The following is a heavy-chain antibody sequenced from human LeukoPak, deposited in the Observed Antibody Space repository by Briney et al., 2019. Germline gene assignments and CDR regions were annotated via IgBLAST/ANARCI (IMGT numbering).Heavy chain of an antibody. V-gene: IGHV1-2*02. Sequence: GASVKVSCKASGYTFTGYYMHWVRQAPGQGLEWMGWINPNSGGTNYAQKFQGRVTMTRDTSISTAYMELSRLRSDDTAVYYCARVLPPAAGVHAFDIWGQGTMVTVSS. CDR2: INPNSGGT. D-gene: IGHD2-8*01. CDR3: ARVLPPAAGVHAFDI. CDR1: GYTFTGYY. J-gene: IGHJ3*02.